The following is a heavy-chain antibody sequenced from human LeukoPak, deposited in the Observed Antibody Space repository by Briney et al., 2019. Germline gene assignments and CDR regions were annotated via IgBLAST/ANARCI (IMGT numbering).Heavy chain of an antibody. D-gene: IGHD2-2*01. Sequence: GGSLRLSCAASGFTFSSYAMGWVRQAPGKGLEWVSAISGSGGSTYYADSVKGRFTISRDNSKNTLYLQMNSLRAEDTAVYYCAKDRSIVVVPATDAFDIWGQGTMVTVSS. V-gene: IGHV3-23*01. CDR3: AKDRSIVVVPATDAFDI. CDR2: ISGSGGST. J-gene: IGHJ3*02. CDR1: GFTFSSYA.